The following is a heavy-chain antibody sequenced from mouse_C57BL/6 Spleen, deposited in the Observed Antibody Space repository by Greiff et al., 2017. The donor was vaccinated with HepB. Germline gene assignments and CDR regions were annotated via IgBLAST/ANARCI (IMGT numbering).Heavy chain of an antibody. CDR3: ARTLDSSGYVLFAY. J-gene: IGHJ3*01. CDR1: GFSLTSYA. CDR2: IWTGGGT. Sequence: VQVVESGPGLVAPSQSLSITCTVSGFSLTSYAISWVRQPPGKGLEWLGVIWTGGGTNYNSALKSRLSISKDNSKSQVFLKMNSLQTDDTARYYCARTLDSSGYVLFAYWGQGTLVTVSA. V-gene: IGHV2-9-1*01. D-gene: IGHD3-2*02.